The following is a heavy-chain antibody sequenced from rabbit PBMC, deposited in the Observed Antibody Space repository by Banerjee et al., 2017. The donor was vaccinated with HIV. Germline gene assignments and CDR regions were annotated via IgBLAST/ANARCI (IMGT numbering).Heavy chain of an antibody. D-gene: IGHD2-1*01. CDR2: IDPIFGST. J-gene: IGHJ3*01. Sequence: QLVESGGGLVQPGGSLKLSCKASGLDFSSYSMNWVRQAPGKGLEWIGYIDPIFGSTYYATWVDGRFTISSHNAQNTLYLQLNSLTAADTATYFCARGYDDYDARLDLWGQGTLVTVS. CDR3: ARGYDDYDARLDL. CDR1: GLDFSSYS. V-gene: IGHV1S7*01.